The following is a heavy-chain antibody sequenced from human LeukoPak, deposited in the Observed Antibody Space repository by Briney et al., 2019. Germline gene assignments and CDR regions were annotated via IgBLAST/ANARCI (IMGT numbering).Heavy chain of an antibody. CDR2: IKPDSSSS. J-gene: IGHJ4*02. D-gene: IGHD6-19*01. V-gene: IGHV1-2*02. CDR1: GYTFTAYH. CDR3: ARARVPIAVAGLYYFDY. Sequence: ASVKVSCKASGYTFTAYHIHWLRQAPGQGPEWMGWIKPDSSSSHYAQKFQGRVTMTRDTSSNSAYMDLTRLKSDDTAVYYCARARVPIAVAGLYYFDYWGQGALVTVSS.